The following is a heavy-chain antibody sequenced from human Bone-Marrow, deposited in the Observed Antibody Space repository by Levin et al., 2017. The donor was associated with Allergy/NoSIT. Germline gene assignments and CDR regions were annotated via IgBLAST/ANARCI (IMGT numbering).Heavy chain of an antibody. V-gene: IGHV3-33*01. CDR3: ARQAARGAFDI. CDR1: GFTFSSYG. D-gene: IGHD6-6*01. CDR2: IWYDGSNK. J-gene: IGHJ3*02. Sequence: PGGSLRLSCAASGFTFSSYGMHWVRQAPGKGLEWVAVIWYDGSNKYYADSVKGRFTISRDNSKNTLYLQMNSLRAEDTAVYYCARQAARGAFDIWGQGTMVTVSS.